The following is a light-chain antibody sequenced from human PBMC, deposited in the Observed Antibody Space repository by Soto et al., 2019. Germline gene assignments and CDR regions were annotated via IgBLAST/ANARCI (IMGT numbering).Light chain of an antibody. CDR2: GTS. V-gene: IGKV1-39*01. CDR1: QSISSY. Sequence: DIPLTQSPSSLGASVGDRVTITCRASQSISSYLSWYQQKPGNAPKLLIYGTSYLQSGAPSRFSGSGFGTYFTLAYNSLQPEDFATYYCRQCYNIFALSFGGGLEADIK. J-gene: IGKJ4*01. CDR3: RQCYNIFALS.